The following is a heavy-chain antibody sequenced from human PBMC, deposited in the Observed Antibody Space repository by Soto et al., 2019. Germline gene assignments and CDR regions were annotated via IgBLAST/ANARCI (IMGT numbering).Heavy chain of an antibody. V-gene: IGHV3-7*03. Sequence: GGSLRLSCAASGFIFSGCWMHWVRQAPGKGLEWVANMSPDGSGKRYVDSVKGRFTISRDNAKNSLYLQMNSLRTEDTAFYYCGKDISPGGMDVWGRGIMVTVSS. CDR1: GFIFSGCW. CDR2: MSPDGSGK. CDR3: GKDISPGGMDV. D-gene: IGHD1-20*01. J-gene: IGHJ6*04.